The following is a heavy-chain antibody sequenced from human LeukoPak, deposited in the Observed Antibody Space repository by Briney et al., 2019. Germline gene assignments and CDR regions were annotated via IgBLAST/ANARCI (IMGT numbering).Heavy chain of an antibody. J-gene: IGHJ4*02. CDR2: FNYSGST. CDR1: GGSISSSSYY. D-gene: IGHD1-26*01. V-gene: IGHV4-39*01. CDR3: ARGELPFDY. Sequence: SETLSLTCTVSGGSISSSSYYWGWIRQPPGKGLEWIGSFNYSGSTYYNPSLKSRVTISVDTSKNQFSLKLSSVTAADMAVYYCARGELPFDYWGQATMVTVSP.